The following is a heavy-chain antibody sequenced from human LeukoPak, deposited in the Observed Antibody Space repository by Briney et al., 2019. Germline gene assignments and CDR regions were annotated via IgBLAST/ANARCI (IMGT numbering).Heavy chain of an antibody. Sequence: GGSLGLSCAASGFTFRDYYMSWIRQAPGKGLEWVSYISSSGDAIYSADSVKGRFTISRDNAKNSLYLQMDSLRVEDTAVYYCVRDPRGSYPFDYWGQGTLVTVSS. CDR2: ISSSGDAI. CDR1: GFTFRDYY. D-gene: IGHD1-26*01. V-gene: IGHV3-11*01. CDR3: VRDPRGSYPFDY. J-gene: IGHJ4*02.